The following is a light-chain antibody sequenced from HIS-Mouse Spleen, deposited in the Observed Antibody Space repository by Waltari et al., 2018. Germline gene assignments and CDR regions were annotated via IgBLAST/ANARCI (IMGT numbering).Light chain of an antibody. J-gene: IGKJ1*01. V-gene: IGKV3D-7*01. CDR3: QQDYNLPWT. CDR1: QSVSSSY. Sequence: ELVMTQSPATLSLSPGERATLPCRASQSVSSSYLSWYQQKPGQAPRLLIYGASTRATGIPARFSGSGSGTDFTLTISSLQPEDFAVYYCQQDYNLPWTFGQGTKVEIK. CDR2: GAS.